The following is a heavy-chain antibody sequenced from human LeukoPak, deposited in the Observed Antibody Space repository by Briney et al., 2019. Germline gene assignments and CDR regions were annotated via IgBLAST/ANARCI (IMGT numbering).Heavy chain of an antibody. CDR2: ISDSGSST. V-gene: IGHV3-23*01. CDR3: AKVFQYYYYGMDV. J-gene: IGHJ6*02. Sequence: PGGSPRLSCAASGFTFSSYAMTWVRQAPGKGPEWVSSISDSGSSTYYADSVKGRFTISRDNSKTTLYLQMNGLRAEGTAVYYCAKVFQYYYYGMDVWGQGTTVTVSS. CDR1: GFTFSSYA.